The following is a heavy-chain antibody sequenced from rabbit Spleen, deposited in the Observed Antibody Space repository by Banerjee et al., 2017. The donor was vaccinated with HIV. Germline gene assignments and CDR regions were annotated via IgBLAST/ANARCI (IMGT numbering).Heavy chain of an antibody. D-gene: IGHD4-1*01. V-gene: IGHV1S45*01. CDR1: GFSFSSGYD. Sequence: QEQLEESGGGLVKPEGSLTLTCKASGFSFSSGYDMCWVRQAPGKGLEWIGYIYSAIGYTYYASWAKGRFTISKTSSTTVTLQMTSLTVADTATYFCVREVAAKFNLWGQGTLVTVS. J-gene: IGHJ4*01. CDR3: VREVAAKFNL. CDR2: IYSAIGYT.